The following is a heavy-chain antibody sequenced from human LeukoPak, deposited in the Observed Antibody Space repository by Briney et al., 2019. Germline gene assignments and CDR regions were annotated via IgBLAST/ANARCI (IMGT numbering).Heavy chain of an antibody. V-gene: IGHV5-51*01. J-gene: IGHJ4*02. D-gene: IGHD6-13*01. Sequence: GESLKISCKGSGYSFTSYWIGWARQMPGKGLEWMGIIYPGDSDTRYSPSFQGQVTISADKSISTAYLQWSSLKASDTAMYYCVIQQLVSYFDYWGQGPLVTVSA. CDR2: IYPGDSDT. CDR3: VIQQLVSYFDY. CDR1: GYSFTSYW.